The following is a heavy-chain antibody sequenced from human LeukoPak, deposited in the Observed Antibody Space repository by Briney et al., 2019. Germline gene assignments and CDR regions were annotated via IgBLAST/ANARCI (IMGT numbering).Heavy chain of an antibody. CDR3: ARAECSTTNCHTRIRNYYMDV. CDR2: LIPIFALA. D-gene: IGHD2-2*01. CDR1: GGTFSTHA. J-gene: IGHJ6*03. V-gene: IGHV1-69*13. Sequence: SVKVSCKASGGTFSTHAISWVRQAPGQGLEWMGGLIPIFALANYAQKFQGRLTITADESTNTAYLELSSLRFEDTVVYYCARAECSTTNCHTRIRNYYMDVWGTGTPVTVSS.